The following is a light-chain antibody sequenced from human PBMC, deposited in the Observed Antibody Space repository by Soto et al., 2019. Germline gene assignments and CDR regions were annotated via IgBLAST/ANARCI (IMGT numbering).Light chain of an antibody. Sequence: EIVLTQSPGTLSLSPGERATLSCRASQSVSSSYLAWYQQKPGQALRLLIYGASSRATGIPYRFSGSGSGKDFTLTISSLEPEDYAMYYCQQYGSSPRIPFGPGPKVHIK. CDR2: GAS. V-gene: IGKV3-20*01. CDR3: QQYGSSPRIP. CDR1: QSVSSSY. J-gene: IGKJ3*01.